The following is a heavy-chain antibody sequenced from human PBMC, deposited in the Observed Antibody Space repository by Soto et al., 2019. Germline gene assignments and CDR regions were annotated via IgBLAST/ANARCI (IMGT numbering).Heavy chain of an antibody. CDR3: ARAHGTAYYYYYYGMDV. CDR2: IYYSGST. J-gene: IGHJ6*02. V-gene: IGHV4-30-4*01. CDR1: GGSISSGDYY. Sequence: QVQLQESGPGLVKPSQTLSLTCTVSGGSISSGDYYWSWIRQPPGKGLEWIGYIYYSGSTYYNPSLNGRGTISVDTSKNQFSLKLSSVTAADTAVYYCARAHGTAYYYYYYGMDVWGQGTTVTVSS. D-gene: IGHD1-1*01.